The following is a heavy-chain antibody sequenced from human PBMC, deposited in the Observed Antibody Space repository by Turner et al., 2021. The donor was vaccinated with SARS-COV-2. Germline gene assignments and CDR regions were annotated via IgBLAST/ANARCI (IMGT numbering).Heavy chain of an antibody. Sequence: QVQLQESGPGQVRPSETLSLTCTVSGASVTTYYWSWIRQHAGKGLEYIGRIFASGTTTYNPSFKTRVTMSLDTSKNQFSLNLSSVTAADTAVYYCARDLIGSSVGNLLRDTWGQGALVIVSS. CDR1: GASVTTYY. CDR3: ARDLIGSSVGNLLRDT. CDR2: IFASGTT. D-gene: IGHD3-22*01. V-gene: IGHV4-4*07. J-gene: IGHJ5*02.